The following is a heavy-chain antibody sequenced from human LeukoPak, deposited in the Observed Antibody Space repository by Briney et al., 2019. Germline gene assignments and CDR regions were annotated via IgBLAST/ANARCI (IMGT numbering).Heavy chain of an antibody. D-gene: IGHD3-22*01. V-gene: IGHV1-8*01. J-gene: IGHJ6*02. CDR3: ASRRYYDSSGYYNNPLVTADYYGMDV. CDR1: GYTFTSYD. Sequence: ASVTVSFKASGYTFTSYDINCVRQATGQGLEWMGWMNPNSGNTGYAQKFQGRVTMTRNTSISTAYMELSSLRSEDTAVYYCASRRYYDSSGYYNNPLVTADYYGMDVWGQGTTVTVSS. CDR2: MNPNSGNT.